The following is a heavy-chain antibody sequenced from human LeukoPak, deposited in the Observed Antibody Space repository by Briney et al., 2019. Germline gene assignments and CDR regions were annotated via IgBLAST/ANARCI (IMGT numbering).Heavy chain of an antibody. CDR1: GFTFSSYA. Sequence: GGSLRLSCSASGFTFSSYAMHWVRQAPGKGLEYVSAISSNVGSTYYADSVKGRFTISRVNSKNTLYLQMSSLRAEDTAVYYCVKDSGTAMAGFDYWGQGTLVTVSS. D-gene: IGHD5-18*01. V-gene: IGHV3-64D*09. CDR2: ISSNVGST. CDR3: VKDSGTAMAGFDY. J-gene: IGHJ4*02.